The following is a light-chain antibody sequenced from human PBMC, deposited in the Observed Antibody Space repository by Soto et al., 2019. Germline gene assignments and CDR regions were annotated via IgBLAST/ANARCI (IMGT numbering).Light chain of an antibody. CDR2: EVT. V-gene: IGLV2-8*01. J-gene: IGLJ7*01. CDR1: SSDVGGYNY. CDR3: CSYVGATTYV. Sequence: QSALTQPPSASGSPGQSVTISCTGTSSDVGGYNYVSWYQQHPGKAPKLMIYEVTKRPSGVPDRFSGSTSGSTASLTISGLQAEDEAEYYCCSYVGATTYVFGSGTQLTVL.